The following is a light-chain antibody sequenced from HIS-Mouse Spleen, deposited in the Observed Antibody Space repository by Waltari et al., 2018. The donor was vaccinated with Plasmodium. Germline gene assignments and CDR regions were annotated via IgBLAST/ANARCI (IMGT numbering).Light chain of an antibody. J-gene: IGLJ3*02. Sequence: SYELTQPPSVSVSPGQTARITCPGAALPKKYAYWYQQKSGQAPVLVIYEYSKRPPGIPERFSGDSSGTIATWTISGAQVEDEADYYCYSTDSSGNHRVFGGGTKLTVL. CDR3: YSTDSSGNHRV. CDR1: ALPKKY. V-gene: IGLV3-10*01. CDR2: EYS.